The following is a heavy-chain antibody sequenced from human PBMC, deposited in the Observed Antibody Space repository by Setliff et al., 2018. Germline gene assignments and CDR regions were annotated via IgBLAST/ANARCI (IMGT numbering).Heavy chain of an antibody. V-gene: IGHV3-64*04. CDR2: ISNDGRRT. CDR1: GFTFSAYA. J-gene: IGHJ5*02. CDR3: ARDGYPGTS. Sequence: PGGSLRLSCAASGFTFSAYALHWVRQAPVRGLEYVSAISNDGRRTYYTDSVKGRFTIARDNAKNTLYLQMNSLRVEDTAVYYCARDGYPGTSWGQGTLVTVSS. D-gene: IGHD2-2*03.